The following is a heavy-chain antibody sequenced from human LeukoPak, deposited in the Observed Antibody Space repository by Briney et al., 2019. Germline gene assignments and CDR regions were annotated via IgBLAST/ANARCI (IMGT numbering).Heavy chain of an antibody. V-gene: IGHV3-30*18. CDR2: ISCDGSNK. CDR3: AKGARITIFGVVSDYGMDV. J-gene: IGHJ6*02. D-gene: IGHD3-3*01. CDR1: GFTFSSYG. Sequence: GGSLRLSCAASGFTFSSYGMHWVRQAPGKGLEWVAVISCDGSNKYYADSVKGRFTISRDNSKNTLYLQMNSLRAEDTAVYYCAKGARITIFGVVSDYGMDVWGQGTTVTVSS.